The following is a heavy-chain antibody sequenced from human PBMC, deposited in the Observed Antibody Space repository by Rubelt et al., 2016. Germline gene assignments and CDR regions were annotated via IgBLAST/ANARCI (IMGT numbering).Heavy chain of an antibody. CDR1: GYTFTSYY. J-gene: IGHJ4*02. V-gene: IGHV1-3*01. CDR2: INAGNGNK. CDR3: ARGHYSGY. Sequence: QVQLVQSGAEVKKPGASVKVSCKASGYTFTSYYMHWVRQAPGQGLEWMGWINAGNGNKKYTQKCQGRVTITRDTSASTAYMELSSLRSEDTAVYYCARGHYSGYWGQGTLVTVSS.